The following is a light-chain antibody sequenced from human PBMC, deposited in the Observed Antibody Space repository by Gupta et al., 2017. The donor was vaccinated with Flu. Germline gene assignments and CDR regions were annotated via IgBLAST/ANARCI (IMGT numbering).Light chain of an antibody. V-gene: IGKV3-11*01. CDR1: QRVGTY. J-gene: IGKJ2*01. CDR3: QKRSNWPPYT. CDR2: DAS. Sequence: DIVLTPPPAPLSLSPGERATLSCRASQRVGTYLASYQQKPGPTPRILIYDASNSATGIPARFSGSGSGTDFTLTISSIEPDDFAVYYCQKRSNWPPYTFGQGTRLE.